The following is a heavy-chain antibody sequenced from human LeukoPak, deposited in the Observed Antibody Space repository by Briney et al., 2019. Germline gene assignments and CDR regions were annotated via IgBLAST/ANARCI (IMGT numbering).Heavy chain of an antibody. CDR3: ARGRQRWLESDAFDI. CDR1: GFTVSSNY. V-gene: IGHV3-53*04. D-gene: IGHD5-24*01. Sequence: GGSLRLSCAASGFTVSSNYMSWVRQAPGKGLEWVSVIYSGGSTYYADSVKGRFTISRHNSKNTLYLQMNSLRAEDTAVYYCARGRQRWLESDAFDIWGLGTMVTVFS. J-gene: IGHJ3*02. CDR2: IYSGGST.